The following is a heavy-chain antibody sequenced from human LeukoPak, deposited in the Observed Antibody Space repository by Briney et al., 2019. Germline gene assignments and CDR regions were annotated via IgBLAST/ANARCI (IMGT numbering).Heavy chain of an antibody. CDR1: GFTFSSYA. V-gene: IGHV3-23*01. CDR3: VKGRSTVTQYYYYGMDV. CDR2: ISGSGGST. J-gene: IGHJ6*02. Sequence: GALRLSCAASGFTFSSYAMSWVRQAPGKGLEWVSAISGSGGSTYYADSVKGRFTISRDNSKNTLDLQMNDLRAEDTAVYNCVKGRSTVTQYYYYGMDVWGQGTTVTVSS. D-gene: IGHD4-17*01.